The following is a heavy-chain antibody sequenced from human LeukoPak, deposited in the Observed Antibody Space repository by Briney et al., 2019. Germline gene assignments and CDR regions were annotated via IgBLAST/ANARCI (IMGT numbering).Heavy chain of an antibody. D-gene: IGHD3-22*01. CDR2: VYYSGST. CDR3: VREAATDYYDSSGYYRQTEVFDA. V-gene: IGHV4-61*01. Sequence: SETLSFTCTVSGGSVRSDSYYWSWIRQPPGKGLEWIGYVYYSGSTNYNPSLKSRVTISVDTSKNQFSLKLRSVTAADTAVYYCVREAATDYYDSSGYYRQTEVFDAWGQGTMVTVSS. J-gene: IGHJ3*01. CDR1: GGSVRSDSYY.